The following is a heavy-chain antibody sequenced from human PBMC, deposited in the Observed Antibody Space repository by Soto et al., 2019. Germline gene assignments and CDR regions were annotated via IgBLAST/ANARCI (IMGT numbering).Heavy chain of an antibody. CDR3: VAAAGLAFDY. Sequence: QVQLVESGGGVVQPGRSLRLSCAASGFTFSSYGMHWVRQDPGKGLEWVAVIWYDGSNKYYADSVKGRFTISRDNSKNTLYLQMNSLRAEDTAVYYCVAAAGLAFDYWGQGTLVTVSS. CDR2: IWYDGSNK. D-gene: IGHD6-13*01. J-gene: IGHJ4*02. CDR1: GFTFSSYG. V-gene: IGHV3-33*01.